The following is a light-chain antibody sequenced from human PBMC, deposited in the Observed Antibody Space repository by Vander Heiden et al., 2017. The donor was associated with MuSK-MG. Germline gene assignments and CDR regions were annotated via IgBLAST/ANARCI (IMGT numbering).Light chain of an antibody. V-gene: IGKV1-5*01. CDR3: QQYNSMWA. J-gene: IGKJ1*01. CDR2: DAS. Sequence: DIQMTQSPSTLSASVGDRVTITCRASQSISTWLAWYQQKPGKAPKLLIYDASSWESGVPSRFSGSGSGTEFTLTIRSLQPDDFTTYYGQQYNSMWAFGQGTKVEIK. CDR1: QSISTW.